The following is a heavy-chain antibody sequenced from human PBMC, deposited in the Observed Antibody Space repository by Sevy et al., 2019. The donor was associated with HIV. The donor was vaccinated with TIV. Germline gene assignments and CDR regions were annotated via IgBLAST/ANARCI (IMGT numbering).Heavy chain of an antibody. CDR1: GFTFSSYG. V-gene: IGHV3-33*01. J-gene: IGHJ3*02. Sequence: GGSLRLSCAASGFTFSSYGMHWVRQAPGKGLEWVAVIWYDGSNKYYADSVKGRFTISRDNSKNTLYLQMNSLRAEDTAVYYCARDPGSAVDIVGDDAFDIWGQGTMVTVSS. CDR3: ARDPGSAVDIVGDDAFDI. D-gene: IGHD5-12*01. CDR2: IWYDGSNK.